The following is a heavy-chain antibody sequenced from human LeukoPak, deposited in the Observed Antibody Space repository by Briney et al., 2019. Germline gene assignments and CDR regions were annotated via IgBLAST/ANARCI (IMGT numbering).Heavy chain of an antibody. CDR2: IYYSGST. V-gene: IGHV4-31*03. J-gene: IGHJ3*02. CDR3: ARGTIFGVVIFDAFDI. Sequence: SETLSLTCSVSGGSISTAYWSWIRQHPGKGLEWIGYIYYSGSTYYNPSLKSRVTISVDTSKNQFSLKLSSVTAADTAVYYCARGTIFGVVIFDAFDIWGQGTMVTVSS. D-gene: IGHD3-3*01. CDR1: GGSISTAY.